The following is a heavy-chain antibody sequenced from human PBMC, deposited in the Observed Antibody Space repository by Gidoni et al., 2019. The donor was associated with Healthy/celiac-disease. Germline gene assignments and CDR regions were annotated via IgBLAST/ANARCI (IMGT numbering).Heavy chain of an antibody. J-gene: IGHJ6*02. V-gene: IGHV3-33*01. CDR3: ARDNWNYYDSSGSQYYYYYGMDV. Sequence: QVQLVESGGGVVQPGRSLRLSCAASGFTFSSYGLHWVRQAPGKGLEWVAVIWYDGSNKYYADSVKGRFTISRDNSKNTLYLQMNSLRAEDTAVYYCARDNWNYYDSSGSQYYYYYGMDVWGQGTTVTVSS. D-gene: IGHD3-22*01. CDR2: IWYDGSNK. CDR1: GFTFSSYG.